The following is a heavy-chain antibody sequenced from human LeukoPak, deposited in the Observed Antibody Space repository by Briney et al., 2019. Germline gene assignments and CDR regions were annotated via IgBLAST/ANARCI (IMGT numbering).Heavy chain of an antibody. Sequence: ASVKVSCKASGYTFTGYYMHWVRQAPGQGLEWMGIINPSGGSTSYAQKFQGRVTMTRDMSTSTVYMELSSLRSEDTAVYYCARGRYDSSGYYYFDYWGQGTLVTVSS. V-gene: IGHV1-46*01. CDR3: ARGRYDSSGYYYFDY. J-gene: IGHJ4*02. CDR2: INPSGGST. CDR1: GYTFTGYY. D-gene: IGHD3-22*01.